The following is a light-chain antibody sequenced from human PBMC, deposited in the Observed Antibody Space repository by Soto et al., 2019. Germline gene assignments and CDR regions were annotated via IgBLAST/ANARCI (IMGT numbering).Light chain of an antibody. Sequence: QSALTQPASVSGSPGQSITISCTGTSSDVGGYNCVSWYQQHPGKAPKLMIYDVSNRPSGVSNRFSGSKSGNTASLTISGLQAEDEADYDCSSYTSSSTVVVFGGGTKLTVL. V-gene: IGLV2-14*01. CDR2: DVS. J-gene: IGLJ2*01. CDR3: SSYTSSSTVVV. CDR1: SSDVGGYNC.